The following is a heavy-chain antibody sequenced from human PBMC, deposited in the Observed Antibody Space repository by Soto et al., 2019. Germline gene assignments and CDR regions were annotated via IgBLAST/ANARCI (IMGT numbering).Heavy chain of an antibody. Sequence: ASVKVSCKASGYTFTSYGISWVRQAPGQGLEWMGWISPLNGNTNYAQKFQGRVTMTTDESTSTAYMELSSLRSEDTAVYYCARVSSVPSDIVVVPAAFYYYYGMDVWGQGTTVTVSS. CDR2: ISPLNGNT. J-gene: IGHJ6*02. V-gene: IGHV1-18*01. D-gene: IGHD2-2*01. CDR1: GYTFTSYG. CDR3: ARVSSVPSDIVVVPAAFYYYYGMDV.